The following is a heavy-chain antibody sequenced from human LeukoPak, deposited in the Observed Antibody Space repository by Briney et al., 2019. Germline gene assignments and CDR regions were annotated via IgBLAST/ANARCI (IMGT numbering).Heavy chain of an antibody. Sequence: GASVKVSCKASGYTFTSYDNNWVRQATGQGLEWMGWMNPISGYTGFAQNFQGRVTMTGNISISTAYMELSSLKSEDAAVYYCARGNRLYTSSWSSLAFDVWGQGTMVTVSS. CDR1: GYTFTSYD. CDR3: ARGNRLYTSSWSSLAFDV. CDR2: MNPISGYT. V-gene: IGHV1-8*01. D-gene: IGHD6-13*01. J-gene: IGHJ3*01.